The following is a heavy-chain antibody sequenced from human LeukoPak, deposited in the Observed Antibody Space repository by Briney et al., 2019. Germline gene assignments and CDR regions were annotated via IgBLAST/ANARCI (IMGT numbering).Heavy chain of an antibody. CDR2: FYYFGDT. CDR3: ARRDYIVAANYFDD. CDR1: GGSITKSGSY. Sequence: SETLSLTCAVSGGSITKSGSYWGWIRQPPGKGLEWIGSFYYFGDTYYNPSLRSRVTISVDTSKNHFSLRLSSVTAADTAVYYCARRDYIVAANYFDDWGQGTLVTVSS. D-gene: IGHD4-11*01. V-gene: IGHV4-39*02. J-gene: IGHJ4*02.